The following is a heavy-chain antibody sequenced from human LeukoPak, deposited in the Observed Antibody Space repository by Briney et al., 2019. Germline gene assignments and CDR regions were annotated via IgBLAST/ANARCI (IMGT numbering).Heavy chain of an antibody. J-gene: IGHJ4*02. Sequence: EASVKVSCKASGGTFSSYAISWVRQAPGQGLEWMGGIIPIFGTANYAQKFQGRVTITADKSTSTAYMELSSLRSEDTAVYYCARDVLGYYDSSGYYYSGGYWGQGTLVTVSS. CDR2: IIPIFGTA. D-gene: IGHD3-22*01. CDR1: GGTFSSYA. CDR3: ARDVLGYYDSSGYYYSGGY. V-gene: IGHV1-69*06.